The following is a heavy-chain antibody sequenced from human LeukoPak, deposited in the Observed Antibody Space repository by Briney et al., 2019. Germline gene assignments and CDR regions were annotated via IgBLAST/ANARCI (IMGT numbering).Heavy chain of an antibody. CDR1: GYSISSGYY. D-gene: IGHD4-17*01. CDR2: IYHSGST. CDR3: ARGDGDYRARI. Sequence: PSETLSLTCAVSGYSISSGYYWGWIRQPPGKGLEWIGSIYHSGSTYYNPSLKSRVTISVDTSKNQFSLKLSSVTATDTAVYYCARGDGDYRARIWGQGTMVTVSS. V-gene: IGHV4-38-2*01. J-gene: IGHJ3*02.